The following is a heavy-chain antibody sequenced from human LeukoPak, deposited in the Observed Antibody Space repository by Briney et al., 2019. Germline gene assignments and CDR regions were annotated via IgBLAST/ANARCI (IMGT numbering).Heavy chain of an antibody. Sequence: ASVKVSCKASGYTFTSYGISWVRQAPGQGLEWMGWISAYNGNTNYAQKLQGRVTITTDTSTSTAYMELRSLRSDDTAVYYCARDKGLGDYYDSSGYSRLDYWGQGTLVTVSS. V-gene: IGHV1-18*01. D-gene: IGHD3-22*01. CDR3: ARDKGLGDYYDSSGYSRLDY. CDR1: GYTFTSYG. CDR2: ISAYNGNT. J-gene: IGHJ4*02.